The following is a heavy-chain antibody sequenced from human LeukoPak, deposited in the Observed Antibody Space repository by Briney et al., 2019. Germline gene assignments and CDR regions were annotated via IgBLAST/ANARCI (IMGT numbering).Heavy chain of an antibody. CDR2: IGSAGDT. D-gene: IGHD3-10*01. Sequence: GGSLRLSCAASGITLSGYDMHWVRQSTGKGLEWVSGIGSAGDTYYAGSVKGRFTISREDAKKSLYLQMNSPRAGDTAVYYCVRGIGNYYDSGASDCWGQGTRVTVAP. V-gene: IGHV3-13*04. CDR1: GITLSGYD. J-gene: IGHJ4*02. CDR3: VRGIGNYYDSGASDC.